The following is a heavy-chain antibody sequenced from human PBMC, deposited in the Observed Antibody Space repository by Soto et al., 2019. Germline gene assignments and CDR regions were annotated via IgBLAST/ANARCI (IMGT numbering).Heavy chain of an antibody. CDR2: ISAYNGNT. J-gene: IGHJ6*03. Sequence: GASVKVSCKASGYTFTSYGISWVRQAPGQGLERMGWISAYNGNTNYAQKLQGRVTMTTDTSTSTAYMALRSLRSDDSAVYFCARAYLVFDFLSGYYTRSSDYYYMDVWGKGPRSPSP. CDR1: GYTFTSYG. D-gene: IGHD3-3*01. V-gene: IGHV1-18*01. CDR3: ARAYLVFDFLSGYYTRSSDYYYMDV.